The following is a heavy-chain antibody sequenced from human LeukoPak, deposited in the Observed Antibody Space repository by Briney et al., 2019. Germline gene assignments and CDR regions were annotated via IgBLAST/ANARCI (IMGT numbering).Heavy chain of an antibody. D-gene: IGHD3-16*01. Sequence: GGSLRLSCAASGFTFSSYAMSWVRQAPGKGLGWASTVSGSGDSTWYADSVKGRFTISRDNSKSTLYLQMNSLRAEDTAVYYCAKSPYIASHIDFDYWGQGTLVTVSS. V-gene: IGHV3-23*01. CDR2: VSGSGDST. J-gene: IGHJ4*02. CDR3: AKSPYIASHIDFDY. CDR1: GFTFSSYA.